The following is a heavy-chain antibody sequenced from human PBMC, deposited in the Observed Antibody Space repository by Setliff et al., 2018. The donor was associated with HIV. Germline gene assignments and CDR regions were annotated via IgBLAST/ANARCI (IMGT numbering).Heavy chain of an antibody. Sequence: PGESLKISCKASGYSFSSYSIAWVRQLPGKGLEWMGIIYPGDSNTRYSPSFEGQVTISADESNSTAYLQWSRLKASDTAMYYCARTSMVRGAVWWFDPWGQGTRVTVSS. CDR3: ARTSMVRGAVWWFDP. J-gene: IGHJ5*02. CDR2: IYPGDSNT. CDR1: GYSFSSYS. V-gene: IGHV5-51*01. D-gene: IGHD3-10*01.